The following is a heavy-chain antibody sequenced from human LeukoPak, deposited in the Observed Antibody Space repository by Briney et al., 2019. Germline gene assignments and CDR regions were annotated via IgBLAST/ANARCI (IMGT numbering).Heavy chain of an antibody. V-gene: IGHV3-48*02. CDR1: GFTFSTYS. CDR3: ARVEYYFDY. Sequence: PGGSLRLSCAASGFTFSTYSMNWVRQAPGKGLEWVSYITSSSSTIYYADSVKGRFTISRDNAKNSPYLQMNSLRDEDTAVYYCARVEYYFDYWGQGTLVTVSS. CDR2: ITSSSSTI. J-gene: IGHJ4*02.